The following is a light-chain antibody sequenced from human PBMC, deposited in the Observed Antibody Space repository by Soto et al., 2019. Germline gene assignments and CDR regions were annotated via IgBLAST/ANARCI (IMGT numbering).Light chain of an antibody. CDR1: QSVLYSSNNKNY. CDR3: QQYYSTSWT. J-gene: IGKJ2*02. Sequence: DIVMTQSPDSLAVSLGERATINCKSSQSVLYSSNNKNYLAWYQQKPGQPPKLLIYWASTRESGVPDRFSGSGSGTDFTLTISSLQAEDVAVDYCQQYYSTSWTFGQGTKLEIK. V-gene: IGKV4-1*01. CDR2: WAS.